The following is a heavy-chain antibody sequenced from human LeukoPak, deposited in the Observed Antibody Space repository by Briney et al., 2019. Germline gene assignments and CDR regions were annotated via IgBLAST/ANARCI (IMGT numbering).Heavy chain of an antibody. D-gene: IGHD5-18*01. J-gene: IGHJ3*02. V-gene: IGHV1-2*02. CDR3: VRDYVDTAINDAFDI. CDR1: GYTFTGYY. Sequence: ASVKVSCKASGYTFTGYYMHWVRQAPGQGLEWMGWINPNSGGTNYAQKFQGRVTMTRDTSISTAYMELSRPRSDDTAVYYCVRDYVDTAINDAFDIWGQGTMVTVSS. CDR2: INPNSGGT.